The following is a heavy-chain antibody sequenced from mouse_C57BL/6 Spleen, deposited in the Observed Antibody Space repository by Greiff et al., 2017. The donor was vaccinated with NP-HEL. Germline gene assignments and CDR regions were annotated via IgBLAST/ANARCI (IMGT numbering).Heavy chain of an antibody. CDR3: ARVGEGAMDY. Sequence: EVQLQQSGPVLVKPGASVKMSCKASGYTFTDYYMNWVKQSHGKSLEWIGVINPYNGGTSYNQKFKGKATLTVDKSSSTAYMELNSLTSEDSAVYYCARVGEGAMDYWGQGTSVTVAS. J-gene: IGHJ4*01. D-gene: IGHD1-1*02. V-gene: IGHV1-19*01. CDR1: GYTFTDYY. CDR2: INPYNGGT.